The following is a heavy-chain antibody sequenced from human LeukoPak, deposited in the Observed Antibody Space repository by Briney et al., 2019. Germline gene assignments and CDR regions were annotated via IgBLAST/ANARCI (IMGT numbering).Heavy chain of an antibody. J-gene: IGHJ6*03. CDR2: IIPLFGTA. D-gene: IGHD3-3*01. Sequence: GASVKVSCKASGGIFSSYGIGWVRQDRGQGLEWVGGIIPLFGTADYAQKFQGRVTITADESTSTAYMELRSLRSEDTAVYYCARGLWSGYLHNYYMDVWGKGTTVIVSS. V-gene: IGHV1-69*13. CDR1: GGIFSSYG. CDR3: ARGLWSGYLHNYYMDV.